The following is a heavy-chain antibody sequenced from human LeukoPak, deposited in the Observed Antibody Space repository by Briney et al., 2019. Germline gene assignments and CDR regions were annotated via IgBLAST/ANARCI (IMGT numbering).Heavy chain of an antibody. Sequence: GGSLRLSCAASGFTLNNYWMSWVRQAPGTGLEWVANIKQDGSEKYYVDSVKGRFTISRDNAKNSFYLQMNSLRAEDTAVYHCARGNDYGDYVGIYFDYWGQGTLVTVSS. V-gene: IGHV3-7*01. CDR2: IKQDGSEK. CDR3: ARGNDYGDYVGIYFDY. D-gene: IGHD4-17*01. CDR1: GFTLNNYW. J-gene: IGHJ4*02.